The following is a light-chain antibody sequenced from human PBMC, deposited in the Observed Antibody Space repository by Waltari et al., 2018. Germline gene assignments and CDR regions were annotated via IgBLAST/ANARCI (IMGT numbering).Light chain of an antibody. J-gene: IGKJ1*01. Sequence: IVVTQSPLSLPVTPGEPASISCRSSQNLLHTNGYNYLDWYLQKPGQPPQLLLFLGSNRASGVPDMLSGRGSGTEFTLKISRVEAEDVGVYDCMQALQSPWSFGQGTKVEIK. V-gene: IGKV2-28*01. CDR3: MQALQSPWS. CDR1: QNLLHTNGYNY. CDR2: LGS.